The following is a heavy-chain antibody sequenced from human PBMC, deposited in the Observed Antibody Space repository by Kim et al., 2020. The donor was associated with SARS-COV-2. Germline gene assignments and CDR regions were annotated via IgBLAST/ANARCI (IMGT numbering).Heavy chain of an antibody. V-gene: IGHV3-53*01. CDR2: IYSGGST. D-gene: IGHD6-19*01. Sequence: GGSLRLSCAASGFTVSSNYMSWVRQAPGKGLEWVSVIYSGGSTYYADSVKGRFTISRDNSKNTLYLQMNSLRAEDTAVYYCARERFDSSGWYPGAFDYWGQGTLVTVSS. CDR1: GFTVSSNY. J-gene: IGHJ4*02. CDR3: ARERFDSSGWYPGAFDY.